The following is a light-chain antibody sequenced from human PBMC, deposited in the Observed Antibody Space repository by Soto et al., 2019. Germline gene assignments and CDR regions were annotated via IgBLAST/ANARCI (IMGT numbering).Light chain of an antibody. Sequence: DVQMTQSPSSVTASVGETVTITCRASQSVSDWVAWYQQKPGKAPRLLMYSASTLQSGVPPRFRGSGSGTDFSLTITSLQAEDFATYYCQQANSFPLTFGGGTKVEIK. CDR1: QSVSDW. V-gene: IGKV1-12*01. CDR2: SAS. CDR3: QQANSFPLT. J-gene: IGKJ4*01.